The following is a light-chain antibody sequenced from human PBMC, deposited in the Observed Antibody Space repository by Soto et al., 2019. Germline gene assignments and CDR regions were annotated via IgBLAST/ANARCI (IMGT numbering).Light chain of an antibody. V-gene: IGKV1-27*01. CDR2: AAS. Sequence: DIQMTQSPSSLSASVGDRVTFSCRGSQGISNHVAWYQQKPGKVPKLLIYAASTLQSGVPSRFSVSGSGTDFTLTISSLQPEDVATYFCQNHHSALWAFGQGTKVEIK. CDR1: QGISNH. J-gene: IGKJ1*01. CDR3: QNHHSALWA.